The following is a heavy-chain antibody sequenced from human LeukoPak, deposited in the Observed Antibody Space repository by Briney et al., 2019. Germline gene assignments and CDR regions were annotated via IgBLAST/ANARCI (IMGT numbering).Heavy chain of an antibody. Sequence: PGGSLRLSCAASGFTFSSYGMHWVRQAPGKGLEWVGVISYDGSNKYYADSVKGRFTISRDNSKNTLYLQMNSLRAEDTAVYYCAKSVTRDYGGNSGYYYGMDVWGQGTTVTVSS. D-gene: IGHD4-23*01. J-gene: IGHJ6*02. CDR2: ISYDGSNK. CDR1: GFTFSSYG. V-gene: IGHV3-30*18. CDR3: AKSVTRDYGGNSGYYYGMDV.